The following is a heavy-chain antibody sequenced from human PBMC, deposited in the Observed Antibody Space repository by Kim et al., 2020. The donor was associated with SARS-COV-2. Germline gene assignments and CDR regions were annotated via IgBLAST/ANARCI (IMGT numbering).Heavy chain of an antibody. CDR1: GGSISSYY. V-gene: IGHV4-59*13. D-gene: IGHD6-13*01. Sequence: SETLSLTCTVSGGSISSYYWSWIRQPPGKGLEWIGYIYYSGSTNYNPSLKSRVTISVDTSKNQFSLKLSSVTAADTAVYYCASSRMYSSRDFDYWGQGTLVTVSS. CDR3: ASSRMYSSRDFDY. CDR2: IYYSGST. J-gene: IGHJ4*02.